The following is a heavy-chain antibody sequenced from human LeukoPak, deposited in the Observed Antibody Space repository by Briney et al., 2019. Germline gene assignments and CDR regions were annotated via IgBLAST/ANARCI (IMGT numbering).Heavy chain of an antibody. J-gene: IGHJ5*02. CDR1: GFTFSSYG. CDR2: ISYGGSNK. D-gene: IGHD4-23*01. CDR3: AKDLDYGGYNWFDP. V-gene: IGHV3-30*18. Sequence: PGGSLRLSCAASGFTFSSYGMHWVRQAPGKGLEWVAVISYGGSNKYYADSVKGRFTISRDNSKNTLYLQMNSLRAEDTAVYYCAKDLDYGGYNWFDPWGQGTLVTVSS.